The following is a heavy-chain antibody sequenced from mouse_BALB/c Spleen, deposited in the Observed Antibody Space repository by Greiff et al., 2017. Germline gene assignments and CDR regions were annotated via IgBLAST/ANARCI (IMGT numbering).Heavy chain of an antibody. J-gene: IGHJ2*01. CDR1: GYTFTSYV. Sequence: EVQLQQSGPELVKPGASVKMSCKASGYTFTSYVMHWVKQKPGQGLEWIGYINPYNDGTKYNEKFKGKATLTSDKSSSTAYMELSSLTSEDSAVYYCARCYYGSSRPYYFDYWGQGTTLTVSS. V-gene: IGHV1-14*01. D-gene: IGHD1-1*01. CDR2: INPYNDGT. CDR3: ARCYYGSSRPYYFDY.